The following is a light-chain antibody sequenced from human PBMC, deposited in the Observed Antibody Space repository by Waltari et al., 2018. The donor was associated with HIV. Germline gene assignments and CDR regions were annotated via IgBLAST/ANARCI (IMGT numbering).Light chain of an antibody. CDR1: SPHIGSNY. V-gene: IGLV1-47*01. J-gene: IGLJ2*01. CDR2: RNK. Sequence: QSVLTQPPSASGTPGQRVTISCSGSSPHIGSNYVYWYQQLPGTAPKLLIDRNKQRPSGVPDRFSGSKSGTSASLAISGIRSEDEADYYCATWDDSLSVVVFGGGTKLTVL. CDR3: ATWDDSLSVVV.